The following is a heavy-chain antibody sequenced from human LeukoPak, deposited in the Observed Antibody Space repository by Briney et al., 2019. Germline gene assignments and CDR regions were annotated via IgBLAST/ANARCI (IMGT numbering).Heavy chain of an antibody. D-gene: IGHD6-19*01. CDR3: ASGAKYSSGGNWFDP. J-gene: IGHJ5*02. CDR2: IYTSGST. Sequence: SQTLSLTCTVSGGSISSSNYYWSWIRQPAGKGLEWIGRIYTSGSTNYNPSLKSRVTISVDTSKNQFSLKLSSVTAADTAVYYCASGAKYSSGGNWFDPWGQGTLVTVSS. CDR1: GGSISSSNYY. V-gene: IGHV4-61*02.